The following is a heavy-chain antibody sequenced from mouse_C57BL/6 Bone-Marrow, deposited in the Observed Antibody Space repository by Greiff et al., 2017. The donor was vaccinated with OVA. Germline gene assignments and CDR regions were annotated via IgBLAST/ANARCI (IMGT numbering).Heavy chain of an antibody. CDR2: IYWDDDK. Sequence: QVQLKESGPGILQSSQTLSLTCSFSGFSLSTSGMGVSWIRQPSGKGLEWLAHIYWDDDKRYNPSLKSRLTISKDTSRNQVFLKITSVDTADTATDYCARDYVSLHYYAMDYWGQGTSVTGSS. CDR1: GFSLSTSGMG. V-gene: IGHV8-12*01. D-gene: IGHD1-1*01. CDR3: ARDYVSLHYYAMDY. J-gene: IGHJ4*01.